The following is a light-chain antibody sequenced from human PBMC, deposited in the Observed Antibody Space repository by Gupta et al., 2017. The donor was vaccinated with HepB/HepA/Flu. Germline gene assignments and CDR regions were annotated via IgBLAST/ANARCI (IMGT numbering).Light chain of an antibody. CDR1: SSNIGSNT. Sequence: QSVLTQPPSASGTPGQRVTISCSGSSSNIGSNTVNWYQQLPGTAPKLLLYSNNQRPSGVPALFSGSKSGTSAHLAISWLQSEDEADYDCAAWDDSLNVVVFGGGTKMTVL. CDR2: SNN. CDR3: AAWDDSLNVVV. J-gene: IGLJ2*01. V-gene: IGLV1-44*01.